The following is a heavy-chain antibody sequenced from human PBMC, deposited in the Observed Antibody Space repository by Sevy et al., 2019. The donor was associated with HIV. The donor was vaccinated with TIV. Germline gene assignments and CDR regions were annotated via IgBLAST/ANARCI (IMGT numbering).Heavy chain of an antibody. CDR2: VYFTGST. CDR3: ARLGGLRFFDWSSLNYFDY. D-gene: IGHD3-9*01. J-gene: IGHJ4*02. CDR1: GGSISSSTYY. V-gene: IGHV4-39*01. Sequence: SEILSLTCSVSGGSISSSTYYWGWIRQPPGRGLEWIGSVYFTGSTYYNPSLKSRVTISVDTSKNEFSLKVNSVTAADTAVYYCARLGGLRFFDWSSLNYFDYWGQGTLVTVSS.